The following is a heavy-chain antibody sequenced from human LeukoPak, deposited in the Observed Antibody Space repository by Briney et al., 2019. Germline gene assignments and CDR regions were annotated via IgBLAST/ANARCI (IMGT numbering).Heavy chain of an antibody. CDR1: GYPIGRGYY. D-gene: IGHD6-19*01. CDR2: LYHSGTT. Sequence: SETLSLTCSVSGYPIGRGYYWGWIRQSPEKGLEWIGSLYHSGTTYSNPSLHSRLSMSVDTSKNQFYLRLASVTAADTAIYYCARDASSGWLYWGQGILVTVSS. J-gene: IGHJ4*02. V-gene: IGHV4-38-2*02. CDR3: ARDASSGWLY.